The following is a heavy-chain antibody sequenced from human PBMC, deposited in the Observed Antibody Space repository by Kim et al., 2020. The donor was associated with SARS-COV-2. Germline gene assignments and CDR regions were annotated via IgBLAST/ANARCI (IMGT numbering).Heavy chain of an antibody. CDR3: ARGAVLRFLEWVHDSYFDY. V-gene: IGHV3-11*01. CDR1: GFTFSDYY. J-gene: IGHJ4*02. D-gene: IGHD3-3*01. CDR2: ISSSGSTI. Sequence: GGSLRLSCAASGFTFSDYYMSWIRQAPGKGLEWVSYISSSGSTIYYADSVKGRFTISRDNAKNSLYLQMNSLRAEDTAVYYCARGAVLRFLEWVHDSYFDYWGQGTLVTVSS.